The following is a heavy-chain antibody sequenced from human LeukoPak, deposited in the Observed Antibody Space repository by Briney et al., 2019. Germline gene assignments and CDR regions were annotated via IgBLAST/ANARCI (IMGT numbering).Heavy chain of an antibody. CDR2: ISGSSNYI. Sequence: PGGSLRLSCAASGFSFSDYTMNWVRLATGKGLEWVSSISGSSNYIYYADSVKGRFTISRGNAKNSLYLQMNSLRVEDTAVYYCARDESGDNDAFDIWGRGTMVTVSS. CDR3: ARDESGDNDAFDI. CDR1: GFSFSDYT. J-gene: IGHJ3*02. D-gene: IGHD2-21*01. V-gene: IGHV3-21*01.